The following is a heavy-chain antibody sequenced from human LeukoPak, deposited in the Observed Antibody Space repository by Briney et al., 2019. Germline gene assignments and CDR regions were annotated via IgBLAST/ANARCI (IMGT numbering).Heavy chain of an antibody. J-gene: IGHJ4*02. V-gene: IGHV3-23*01. D-gene: IGHD4-17*01. CDR2: ISGSGGST. CDR3: ARHDDYGVLTDY. Sequence: GGSLRLSCAASGFTFSSYAMSWVRQAPGKGLEWVSAISGSGGSTYYADSVKGRFTISRDNSKNTLYLQMNSLRAEDTAVYYCARHDDYGVLTDYWGQGTLVTVSS. CDR1: GFTFSSYA.